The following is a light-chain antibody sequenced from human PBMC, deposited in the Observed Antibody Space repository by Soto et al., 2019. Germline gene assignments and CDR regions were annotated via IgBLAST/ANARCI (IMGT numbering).Light chain of an antibody. Sequence: VLTQSPATLSLSPVERATLSCRASENVRTFVDWYQQKPGQAPRLLIYDVSNRATGIPARFSGSGSGTDFTLTISRLEPEDFAVYYCQQYGSPPITFGQGTRLEIK. CDR3: QQYGSPPIT. CDR2: DVS. CDR1: ENVRTF. J-gene: IGKJ5*01. V-gene: IGKV3-11*01.